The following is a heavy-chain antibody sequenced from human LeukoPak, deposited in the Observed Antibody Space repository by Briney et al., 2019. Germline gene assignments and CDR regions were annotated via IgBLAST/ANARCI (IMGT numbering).Heavy chain of an antibody. CDR3: ATGEDIVVVTANDY. CDR2: ISSSSRYI. V-gene: IGHV3-21*01. J-gene: IGHJ4*02. D-gene: IGHD2-21*02. CDR1: GFTFSSYS. Sequence: GGSLRLSCAASGFTFSSYSMNWVRQAPGKGLEWVSSISSSSRYIYYADSVKGRFTISRDNAKNSLYLQMNSLRAEDTAVYYCATGEDIVVVTANDYWGQGTLVTVSS.